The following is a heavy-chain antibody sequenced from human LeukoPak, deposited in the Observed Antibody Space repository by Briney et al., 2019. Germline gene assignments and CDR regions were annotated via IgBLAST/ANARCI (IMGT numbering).Heavy chain of an antibody. D-gene: IGHD2-8*01. CDR2: ISYDSTIK. V-gene: IGHV3-69-1*02. CDR3: ARGTKD. J-gene: IGHJ4*02. Sequence: PGGSLRLSCAASGFTFSNYHMNWVRQAPGKGLEWVSFISYDSTIKQYADSVKGRFTISRDNAQNSLYMQMNSLRAEDTGVYYCARGTKDWGQGTLVTVSS. CDR1: GFTFSNYH.